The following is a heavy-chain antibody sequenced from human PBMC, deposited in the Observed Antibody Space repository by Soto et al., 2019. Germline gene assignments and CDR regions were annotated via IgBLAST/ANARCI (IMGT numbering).Heavy chain of an antibody. CDR2: IYSGGYT. CDR1: GFTVSNNY. Sequence: EVQLVESGGGLIQPGGSLRLSCAVSGFTVSNNYMSWVRQAPGKGLEGVSVIYSGGYTAYGDSVKGGFTISRDNSKNTLYFKKHRGGADDPAVSFCASHPGGGGYWGQGTLVTVPS. V-gene: IGHV3-53*01. D-gene: IGHD3-10*01. CDR3: ASHPGGGGY. J-gene: IGHJ4*02.